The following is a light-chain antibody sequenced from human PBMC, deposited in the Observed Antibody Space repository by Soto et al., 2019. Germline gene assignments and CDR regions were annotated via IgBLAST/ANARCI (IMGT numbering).Light chain of an antibody. CDR1: QSVSTNY. V-gene: IGKV3-20*01. J-gene: IGKJ5*01. CDR3: QQYGSSPPIT. CDR2: GAS. Sequence: EIVLTQSPGTLPLSPGQRATLSCRASQSVSTNYLAWYQQKPGQAPRLLIYGASYRATGTPDRFSGSGSGTDFTLTSSGLEPEDVAVYFCQQYGSSPPITFGQGTRLEIK.